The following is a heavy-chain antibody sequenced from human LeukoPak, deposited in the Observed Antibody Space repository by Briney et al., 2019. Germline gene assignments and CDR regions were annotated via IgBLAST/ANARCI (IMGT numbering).Heavy chain of an antibody. CDR1: GYTFTGYY. V-gene: IGHV1-2*02. Sequence: ASVKVSCKASGYTFTGYYMHWVRQAPGHGLGWMGWINPNSGGTNYAQTFQGRVTMTRDTSISTAYMELSRLRSDDTAVYYCARALVDFWSGYCGSSSYYFDYWGQGTLVTVSS. J-gene: IGHJ4*02. D-gene: IGHD3-3*01. CDR3: ARALVDFWSGYCGSSSYYFDY. CDR2: INPNSGGT.